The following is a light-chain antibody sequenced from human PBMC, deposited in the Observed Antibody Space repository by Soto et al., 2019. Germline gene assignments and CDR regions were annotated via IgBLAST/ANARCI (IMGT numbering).Light chain of an antibody. Sequence: QPASVSGSPGQSITISCTGTSSDVGTYDLVSWYQHHPGAAPKLMIYEATRRPSGISNRFSGSKSGNTASLTISGLQAEDEAEYYCSSYTNINTRACVFGTGTKLTVL. J-gene: IGLJ1*01. CDR3: SSYTNINTRACV. V-gene: IGLV2-14*02. CDR2: EAT. CDR1: SSDVGTYDL.